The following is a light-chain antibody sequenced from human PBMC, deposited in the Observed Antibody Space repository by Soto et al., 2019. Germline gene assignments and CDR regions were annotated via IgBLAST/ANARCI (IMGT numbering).Light chain of an antibody. CDR1: RSVASN. J-gene: IGKJ1*01. Sequence: EVVMTQSPATLSVSPGERATLSCRASRSVASNLAWYQHKPGQGPRLLLYGASTRASGIPARFSGSGSGTEFTLTISSLQPEDFAVYYCQQRSNWPPWTFGQGTKVEIK. CDR3: QQRSNWPPWT. CDR2: GAS. V-gene: IGKV3-15*01.